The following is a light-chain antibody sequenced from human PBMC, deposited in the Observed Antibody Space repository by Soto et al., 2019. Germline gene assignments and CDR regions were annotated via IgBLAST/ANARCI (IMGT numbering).Light chain of an antibody. V-gene: IGKV3-15*01. CDR1: LSVGRN. J-gene: IGKJ4*01. Sequence: ELVMTQSPATLSVSPGEGATLSCMASLSVGRNVAWYQQKPGQATRLLIYGASTRDAGIPDRVSGSGSGTEVTLTVSSLQPEDVATYYCQKYNSAPLTFGGGTKVDIK. CDR2: GAS. CDR3: QKYNSAPLT.